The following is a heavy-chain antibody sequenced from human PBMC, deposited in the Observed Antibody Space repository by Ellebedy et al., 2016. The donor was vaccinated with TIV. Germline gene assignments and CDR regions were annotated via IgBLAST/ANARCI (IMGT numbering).Heavy chain of an antibody. CDR1: GFTVSNYY. Sequence: GESLKISCAASGFTVSNYYMSWVRQAPGKGLEWISILYAGGTTYYADSVKGRFTISRDNSRNTLFLQMNSLRAEDTAVYFCAGSHALVRFDFWGQGTLVTVSS. J-gene: IGHJ4*02. CDR2: LYAGGTT. V-gene: IGHV3-53*01. D-gene: IGHD3-16*02. CDR3: AGSHALVRFDF.